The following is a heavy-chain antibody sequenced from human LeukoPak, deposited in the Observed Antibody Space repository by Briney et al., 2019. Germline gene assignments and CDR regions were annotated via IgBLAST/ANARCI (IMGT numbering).Heavy chain of an antibody. CDR1: GYTFTGYY. Sequence: ASVKVSCKASGYTFTGYYMHWVRQAPGQGLEWMGWINPNSGGTYYAQNFQGRVTMTRDTSISTAYMELSRLRSDDTAVYYCARERGISAFDIWGQGTVVTVSS. CDR3: ARERGISAFDI. D-gene: IGHD2-21*01. V-gene: IGHV1-2*02. J-gene: IGHJ3*02. CDR2: INPNSGGT.